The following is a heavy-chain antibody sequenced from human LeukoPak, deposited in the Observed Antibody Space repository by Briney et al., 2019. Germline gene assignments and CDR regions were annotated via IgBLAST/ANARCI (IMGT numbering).Heavy chain of an antibody. J-gene: IGHJ4*02. Sequence: GGSLRLSCAASGFTFSSYAMHWVRQAPGKGLEWVSAISGSGGSTYYADSVKGRFTISRDNSKNTLYLQMNSLRAEDTAVYYCAKESHLTYYYDSSGLNFDYWGQGTLVTVSS. CDR2: ISGSGGST. V-gene: IGHV3-23*01. CDR3: AKESHLTYYYDSSGLNFDY. D-gene: IGHD3-22*01. CDR1: GFTFSSYA.